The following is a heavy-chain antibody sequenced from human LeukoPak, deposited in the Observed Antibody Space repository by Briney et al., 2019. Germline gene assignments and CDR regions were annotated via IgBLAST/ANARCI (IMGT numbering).Heavy chain of an antibody. CDR2: ISTGGENT. J-gene: IGHJ4*02. CDR3: AKSEGSSSARRFDY. D-gene: IGHD6-19*01. Sequence: GSLRLSFAASGFTFTSYSISWVRQAPGKGLEWVSGISTGGENTDYADSVKGRFTISRDNSKNTSYLQVNSLRAEDTAAYYCAKSEGSSSARRFDYWGQGTLATVSS. CDR1: GFTFTSYS. V-gene: IGHV3-23*01.